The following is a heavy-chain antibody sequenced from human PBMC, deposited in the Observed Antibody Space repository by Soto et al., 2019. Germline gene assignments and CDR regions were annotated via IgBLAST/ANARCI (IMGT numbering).Heavy chain of an antibody. D-gene: IGHD3-16*01. J-gene: IGHJ3*01. CDR1: GFTFDEYA. V-gene: IGHV3-9*01. CDR3: VQVSAAGGGGDTVPV. CDR2: ITWNSGST. Sequence: EVQLVESGGGLVQPGRSLRLSCAASGFTFDEYAMHWVRQAPGKGLEWVTGITWNSGSTGYADSVKGRFTISRDNAKNFLFLQMNSLRVEDTALYYCVQVSAAGGGGDTVPVWGQGTMVPV.